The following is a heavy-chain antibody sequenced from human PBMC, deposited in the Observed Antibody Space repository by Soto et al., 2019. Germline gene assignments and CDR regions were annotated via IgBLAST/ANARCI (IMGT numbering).Heavy chain of an antibody. V-gene: IGHV4-4*02. Sequence: SETLSLTCGVSGGSLSTPVWWSWVRLPPGKGLEWIGEVFHIGSTNYNPSLKSRVTMSVDTSRNQLSLNLTSVTAADTAVYYCARGYSPALGAPWARVNWFDPWGQGTLVTVSS. CDR2: VFHIGST. J-gene: IGHJ5*02. CDR1: GGSLSTPVW. CDR3: ARGYSPALGAPWARVNWFDP. D-gene: IGHD1-26*01.